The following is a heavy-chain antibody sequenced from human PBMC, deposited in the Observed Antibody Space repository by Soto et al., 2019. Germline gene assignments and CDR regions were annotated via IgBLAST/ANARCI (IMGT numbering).Heavy chain of an antibody. CDR3: AKEQRGYSYGYGILGYYYYGMDV. V-gene: IGHV3-30*18. D-gene: IGHD5-18*01. Sequence: PGGSLRLSCAASGFTFSSYGMHWVRQAPGKGLEWVAVISYDGSNKYYADSVKGRFTISRDNSKNTLYLQMNSLRAEDTAVYYCAKEQRGYSYGYGILGYYYYGMDVWGQGTTVTVSS. J-gene: IGHJ6*02. CDR2: ISYDGSNK. CDR1: GFTFSSYG.